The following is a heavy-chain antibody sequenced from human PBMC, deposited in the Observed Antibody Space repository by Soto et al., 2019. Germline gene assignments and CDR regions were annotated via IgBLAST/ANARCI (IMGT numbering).Heavy chain of an antibody. CDR3: ARDLGVPAASLYYYYGMDV. CDR2: IWYDGSNK. CDR1: GFTFSSYG. J-gene: IGHJ6*02. Sequence: GGSLRLSCAASGFTFSSYGMHWVRQAPGKGLEWVAVIWYDGSNKYYADSVKGRFTISRDNSKNTLYLQMNSLRAEDTAVYYCARDLGVPAASLYYYYGMDVWGQGTTVTVSS. V-gene: IGHV3-33*01. D-gene: IGHD2-2*01.